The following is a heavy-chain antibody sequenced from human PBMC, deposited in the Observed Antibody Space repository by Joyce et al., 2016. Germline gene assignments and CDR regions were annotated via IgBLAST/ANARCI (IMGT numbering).Heavy chain of an antibody. Sequence: QVQLVQSGAEVEKPGASVNLSCKASGFNFLTYALHWVRQAPGQRLGLMGWINGDGLTKYSQEFQGRVTITRDRSASTVYVDFKSLTYEDTAVYYCARDKEAGTPFFDPWGQGTLVTVSS. J-gene: IGHJ5*02. D-gene: IGHD6-19*01. CDR2: INGDGLT. CDR3: ARDKEAGTPFFDP. CDR1: GFNFLTYA. V-gene: IGHV1-3*01.